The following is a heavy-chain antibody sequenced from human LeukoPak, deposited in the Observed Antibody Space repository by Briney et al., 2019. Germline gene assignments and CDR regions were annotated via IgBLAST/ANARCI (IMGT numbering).Heavy chain of an antibody. V-gene: IGHV4-31*02. J-gene: IGHJ4*02. D-gene: IGHD3-10*01. CDR3: ARAVVRGVIYFDY. CDR1: GFTFSSYAMH. CDR2: IYYSGST. Sequence: LRLSCAASGFTFSSYAMHWVRQHPGKGLEWIGYIYYSGSTYYNPSLKSRVTISVDTSKNQFSLKLSSVTAADTAVYYCARAVVRGVIYFDYWGQGTLVTVSS.